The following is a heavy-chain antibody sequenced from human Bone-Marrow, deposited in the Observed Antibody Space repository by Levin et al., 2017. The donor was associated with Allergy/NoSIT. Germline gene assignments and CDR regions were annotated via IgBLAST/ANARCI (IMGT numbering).Heavy chain of an antibody. D-gene: IGHD6-19*01. Sequence: GGSLRLSCAASGYTIDSNYMNWVRQAPGKGLEWVSVTDSGGTTDFADSVKGRFTVSRDNSKNTVYLQMNFVRAEDTAVYYCARESGYNGGWYRYFDLWGRGTLVTVSS. CDR3: ARESGYNGGWYRYFDL. V-gene: IGHV3-53*01. CDR2: TDSGGTT. J-gene: IGHJ2*01. CDR1: GYTIDSNY.